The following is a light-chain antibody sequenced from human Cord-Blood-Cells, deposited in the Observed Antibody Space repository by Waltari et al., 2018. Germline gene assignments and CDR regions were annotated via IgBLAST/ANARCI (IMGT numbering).Light chain of an antibody. J-gene: IGKJ3*01. CDR1: QGSSSY. V-gene: IGKV1-8*01. CDR3: QQYYSYPFT. CDR2: AAS. Sequence: AIRMTQSPSSLSASTGDRVTIPCRASQGSSSYLAWYQQKPGKAPKLLIYAASTLQSGVPSRFSGSGSGTDFTLTISCLQSEDFATYYCQQYYSYPFTFGPGTKVDIK.